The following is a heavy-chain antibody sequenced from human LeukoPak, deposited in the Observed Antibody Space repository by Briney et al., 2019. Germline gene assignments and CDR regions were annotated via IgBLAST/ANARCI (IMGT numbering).Heavy chain of an antibody. CDR3: ATPGPEYSSSWYPFDY. Sequence: ASVKVSCKASGGTFSSYAISWVRQAPGQGLEWMGGIIPIFGTANYAQKFQGRVTITADKSTSTAYMELSSLRSEDTAVYYCATPGPEYSSSWYPFDYWGQGTLSPSPQ. V-gene: IGHV1-69*06. CDR1: GGTFSSYA. CDR2: IIPIFGTA. J-gene: IGHJ4*02. D-gene: IGHD6-13*01.